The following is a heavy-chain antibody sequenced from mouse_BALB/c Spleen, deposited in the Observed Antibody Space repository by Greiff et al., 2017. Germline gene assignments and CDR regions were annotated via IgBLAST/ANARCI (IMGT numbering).Heavy chain of an antibody. V-gene: IGHV1-5*01. CDR2: IYPGNSDT. Sequence: DVKLQESGTVLARPGASVKMSCKASGYTFTSYWMHWVKQRPGQGLEWIGAIYPGNSDTSYNQKFKGKAKLTAVTSTSTAYMELSSLTNEDSAVYYCTREGIYDGYPYYAMDYWGQGTSVTVSS. CDR3: TREGIYDGYPYYAMDY. D-gene: IGHD2-3*01. J-gene: IGHJ4*01. CDR1: GYTFTSYW.